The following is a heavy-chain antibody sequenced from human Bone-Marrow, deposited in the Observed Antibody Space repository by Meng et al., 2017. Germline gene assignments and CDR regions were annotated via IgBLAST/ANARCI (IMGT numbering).Heavy chain of an antibody. Sequence: GALNPLVLLSRTYTVAGVSISSYYRSWIRQAPGKGLELIGLIYYSGSTNYNPSLKHRVTISTDTSTNQFSLKLISVLASDTAVYYCSTLDYGVYGYFDYWGQGTLVTVSS. D-gene: IGHD4-17*01. CDR2: IYYSGST. V-gene: IGHV4-59*01. CDR1: GVSISSYY. CDR3: STLDYGVYGYFDY. J-gene: IGHJ4*02.